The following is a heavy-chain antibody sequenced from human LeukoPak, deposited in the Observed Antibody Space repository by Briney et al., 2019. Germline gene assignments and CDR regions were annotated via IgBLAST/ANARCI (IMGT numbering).Heavy chain of an antibody. CDR2: INHSGST. CDR3: ARAKTVTPRFYDY. V-gene: IGHV4-34*01. D-gene: IGHD4-17*01. CDR1: GGSFSGYY. Sequence: AETLSLTCAVYGGSFSGYYWSWIRQPPGKGLEWIGEINHSGSTNYNPAPKRRVTTSVDTSTTQFSLKLSSVTAADTAVYYCARAKTVTPRFYDYWGQGTLVTVSS. J-gene: IGHJ4*02.